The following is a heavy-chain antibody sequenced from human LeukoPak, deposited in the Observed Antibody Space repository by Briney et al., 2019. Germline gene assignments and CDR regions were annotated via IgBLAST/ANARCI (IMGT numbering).Heavy chain of an antibody. CDR2: ICVSTGST. Sequence: GGSLRLSCAPSGLTFSNYAMNWVRQAPGKGLEWVSLICVSTGSTYYADSVKGPFCISRYNSKNTVYLQMNSLRVEDTAVYYCAKGPVSAIVRATTLDYWGQGTLVTVSS. V-gene: IGHV3-23*01. D-gene: IGHD1-26*01. CDR3: AKGPVSAIVRATTLDY. J-gene: IGHJ4*02. CDR1: GLTFSNYA.